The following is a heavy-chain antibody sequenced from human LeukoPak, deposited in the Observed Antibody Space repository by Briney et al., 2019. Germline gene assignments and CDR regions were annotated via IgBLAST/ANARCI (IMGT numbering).Heavy chain of an antibody. D-gene: IGHD6-13*01. CDR3: ARQASSSRYLSGAFDI. J-gene: IGHJ3*02. Sequence: GESLKISCKGSGYSFTSYWIGWVRQMPGKGLEWMGIIYPGDSDTRYSPSFQGQVTISADKSISTAYLQWSSLKASDTAMYYCARQASSSRYLSGAFDIWGQGTMVTVSS. CDR2: IYPGDSDT. CDR1: GYSFTSYW. V-gene: IGHV5-51*01.